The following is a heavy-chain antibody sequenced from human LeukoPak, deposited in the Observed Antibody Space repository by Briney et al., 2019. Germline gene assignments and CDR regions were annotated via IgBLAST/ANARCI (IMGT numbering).Heavy chain of an antibody. CDR2: INTNTGNP. CDR3: ARADTMVREGAFDY. Sequence: GASVKVSCKASGYNFMSYGMHWVRQAPGQGLEWMGWINTNTGNPTYAQGFTGRFVFSLDISVSTAYLQISSLKAEDTAVYYCARADTMVREGAFDYWGQGTLVTVSS. D-gene: IGHD3-10*01. J-gene: IGHJ4*02. CDR1: GYNFMSYG. V-gene: IGHV7-4-1*02.